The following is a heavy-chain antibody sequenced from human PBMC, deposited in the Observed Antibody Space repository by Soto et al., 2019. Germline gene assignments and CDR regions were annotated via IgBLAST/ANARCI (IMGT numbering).Heavy chain of an antibody. J-gene: IGHJ4*02. V-gene: IGHV1-69*01. CDR2: IIPIFGTA. CDR1: GGTFSSYA. Sequence: ASVKVSCKASGGTFSSYAISWVRQAPGQGLEWMGGIIPIFGTANYAQKFQGRVTITADESTSTAYMELSSLRSEDTAVYYCARLTGYSSSWYFDYWGQGTLVTVSS. D-gene: IGHD6-13*01. CDR3: ARLTGYSSSWYFDY.